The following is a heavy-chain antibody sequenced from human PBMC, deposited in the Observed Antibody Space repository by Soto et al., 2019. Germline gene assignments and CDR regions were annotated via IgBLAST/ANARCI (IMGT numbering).Heavy chain of an antibody. V-gene: IGHV1-2*02. CDR2: INPNSGGT. CDR1: GYTFTGYY. CDR3: ARDRIGSRDAFDI. J-gene: IGHJ3*02. Sequence: ASVKVSCKASGYTFTGYYMHWVRQAPGQGLEWMGWINPNSGGTNYAQKFQGRVTMTRDTSINTAYMELSRLRSDDTAVYYCARDRIGSRDAFDIWGQGTMVTVSS. D-gene: IGHD1-26*01.